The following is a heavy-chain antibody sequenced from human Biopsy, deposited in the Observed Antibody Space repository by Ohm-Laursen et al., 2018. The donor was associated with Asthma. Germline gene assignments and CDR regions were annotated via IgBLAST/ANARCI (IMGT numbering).Heavy chain of an antibody. J-gene: IGHJ6*02. CDR1: GDSFSNYA. CDR3: ARGYSGSDRIVYYYSGLEA. Sequence: ASVKVSCKASGDSFSNYAISWVRQAPGQGLEWMGGLIPVLGTPDHAQMFEGRVTITADESTSTAYMELSSLSSEDTAVYYCARGYSGSDRIVYYYSGLEAWGQGTTVTVSS. V-gene: IGHV1-69*13. CDR2: LIPVLGTP. D-gene: IGHD5-12*01.